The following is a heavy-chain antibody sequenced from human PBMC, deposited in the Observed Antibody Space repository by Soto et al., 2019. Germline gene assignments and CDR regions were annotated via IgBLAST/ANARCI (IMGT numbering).Heavy chain of an antibody. CDR2: ISAHNDNT. Sequence: QVHLVQSGAEVRKPGASVKVSCKGSGYTFTSYGIAWVRQAPGQGLEWMGWISAHNDNTNYAPKVQGRVTVTRATSTSTAYMELRNLRSDDTAVYYCARGRYGDYWGQGALVTVSS. D-gene: IGHD1-1*01. CDR3: ARGRYGDY. J-gene: IGHJ4*02. CDR1: GYTFTSYG. V-gene: IGHV1-18*01.